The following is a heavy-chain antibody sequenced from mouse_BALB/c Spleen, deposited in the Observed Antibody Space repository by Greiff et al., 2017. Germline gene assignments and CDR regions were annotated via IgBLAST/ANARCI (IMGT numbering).Heavy chain of an antibody. CDR2: ISSGSSTI. V-gene: IGHV5-17*02. J-gene: IGHJ2*01. Sequence: DVHLVESGGGLVQPGGSRKLSCAASGFTFRSFGMHWVRQAPEKGLEWVAYISSGSSTIYYADTVKGRFTISRDNPKNTLFLQMTSLRSEDTAMYYCARSGYYGSSYFDYGGQGTTLTVSS. D-gene: IGHD1-1*01. CDR1: GFTFRSFG. CDR3: ARSGYYGSSYFDY.